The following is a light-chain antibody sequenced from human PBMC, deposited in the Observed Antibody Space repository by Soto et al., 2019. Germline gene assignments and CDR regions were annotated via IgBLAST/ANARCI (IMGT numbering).Light chain of an antibody. V-gene: IGKV3-15*01. CDR3: QQGNDWPWT. J-gene: IGKJ1*01. CDR2: GAS. CDR1: QRVSSN. Sequence: EIVMTQSPATLSVSPGERATLSCRASQRVSSNLAWYQQKPGQAPRLLVYGASTRATGIPARFSGSGSGTEFSLTISSLQSEDFAVYHCQQGNDWPWTFGQGTKVEIK.